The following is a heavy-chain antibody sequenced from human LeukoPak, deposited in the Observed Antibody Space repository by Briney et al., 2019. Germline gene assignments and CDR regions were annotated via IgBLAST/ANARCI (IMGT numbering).Heavy chain of an antibody. CDR1: GYTFSDYY. Sequence: ASVKVSCKASGYTFSDYYIHWVRQAPGQGLEWMGWINPNSGGTNSAQKFQGRVTMTRDTSISTAYMELSRLRSDDTAVYYCARESFTTVTTATDAFDTWGQGTMVTVSS. CDR3: ARESFTTVTTATDAFDT. V-gene: IGHV1-2*02. CDR2: INPNSGGT. J-gene: IGHJ3*02. D-gene: IGHD4-17*01.